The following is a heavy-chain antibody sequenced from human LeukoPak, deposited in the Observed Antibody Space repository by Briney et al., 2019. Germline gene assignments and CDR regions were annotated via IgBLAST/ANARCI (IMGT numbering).Heavy chain of an antibody. CDR3: ARASSGGSPPDY. J-gene: IGHJ4*02. CDR2: IYPGDSDT. Sequence: GESLKISCQGSGDSLTTLWIGWVRQMPGRGLEWMGIIYPGDSDTRYSPSFQGQVTISADKSISTAYLQWSSLKASDTAMYYCARASSGGSPPDYWGQGTLVTVSS. V-gene: IGHV5-51*01. CDR1: GDSLTTLW.